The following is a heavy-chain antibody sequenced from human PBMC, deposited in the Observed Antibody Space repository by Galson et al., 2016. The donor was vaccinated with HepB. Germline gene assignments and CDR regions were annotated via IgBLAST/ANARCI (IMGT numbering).Heavy chain of an antibody. CDR1: GFTFSSCP. V-gene: IGHV3-23*01. CDR3: AKDIRSYGLFGRFDY. D-gene: IGHD5-18*01. J-gene: IGHJ4*02. CDR2: ISGSGGST. Sequence: SLRLSCAASGFTFSSCPMSWVRQAPGKGLEWVSSISGSGGSTDYADSVKGRFTISSDNSKNTLYLQMNSLRAEDTAVYYCAKDIRSYGLFGRFDYWGQGTLVTVSS.